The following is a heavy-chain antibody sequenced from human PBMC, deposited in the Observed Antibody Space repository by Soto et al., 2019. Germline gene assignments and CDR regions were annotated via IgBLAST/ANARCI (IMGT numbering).Heavy chain of an antibody. CDR1: GGTFSSYA. J-gene: IGHJ4*02. V-gene: IGHV1-69*13. Sequence: SVKVSCKASGGTFSSYAISWVRQAPGQGLEWMGGNIPIFGTANYAQKFQGRVTITADESTSTAYMELSSLRSEDTAVYYCARVGCSGGSCYPVSFDYWGQGTLVTVSS. CDR2: NIPIFGTA. CDR3: ARVGCSGGSCYPVSFDY. D-gene: IGHD2-15*01.